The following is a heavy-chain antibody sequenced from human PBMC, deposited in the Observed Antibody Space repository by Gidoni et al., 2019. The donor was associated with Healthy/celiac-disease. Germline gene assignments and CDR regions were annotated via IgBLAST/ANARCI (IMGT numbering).Heavy chain of an antibody. J-gene: IGHJ5*02. Sequence: QVQLVQSGDEVKKPGASVKVSCKASGYTFTSYAMHWVRQAPGQRLEWMGWINAGNGNTKYSQKFQGRVTITRDTSASTAYMELSSLRSEDTAVYYCAREGSWAAAGFDPWGQGTLVTVSS. CDR1: GYTFTSYA. D-gene: IGHD6-13*01. CDR2: INAGNGNT. V-gene: IGHV1-3*01. CDR3: AREGSWAAAGFDP.